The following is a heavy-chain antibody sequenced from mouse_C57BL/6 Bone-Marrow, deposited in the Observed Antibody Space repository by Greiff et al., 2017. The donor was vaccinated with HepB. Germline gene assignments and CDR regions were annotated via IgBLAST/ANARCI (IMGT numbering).Heavy chain of an antibody. CDR1: GFTFSSYA. CDR3: ARGCPTIVTTWYFDV. V-gene: IGHV5-4*03. D-gene: IGHD2-5*01. CDR2: ISDGGSYT. J-gene: IGHJ1*03. Sequence: EVKLEESGGGLVKPGGSLKLSCAASGFTFSSYAMSWVRQTPEKRLEWVATISDGGSYTYYPDNIKGRFTITRDNAKSKLYLQMSHLKSEDTAMYYGARGCPTIVTTWYFDVWGTGTTVTVSS.